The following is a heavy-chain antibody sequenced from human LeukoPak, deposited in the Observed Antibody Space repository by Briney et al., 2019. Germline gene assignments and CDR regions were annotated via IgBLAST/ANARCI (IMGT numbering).Heavy chain of an antibody. D-gene: IGHD3-10*01. V-gene: IGHV3-21*01. J-gene: IGHJ5*02. CDR3: ARVRITMVRGVLDTVVGNWFDP. Sequence: GGSLRLSCAASGFTFSSYSMNWVRQAPGKGLEWVSSISSSSSYIYYADSVKGRFTISRDNAKNSLYLQMNSLRAEDTAVYYCARVRITMVRGVLDTVVGNWFDPWGQGTLVTVSS. CDR1: GFTFSSYS. CDR2: ISSSSSYI.